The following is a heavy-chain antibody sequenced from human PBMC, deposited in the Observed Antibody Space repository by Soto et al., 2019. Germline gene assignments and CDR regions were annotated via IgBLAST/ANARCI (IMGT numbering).Heavy chain of an antibody. J-gene: IGHJ6*02. Sequence: GGSLRLSCAASGFTFSSYALNWVRQAPGKGLEWVSAISGSGDSTYYADSVKGRFTISRDNSKNTLYLQVNGLRAEDTAVYYCAKGFGYVEQYGIDVWGQGTTVTVSS. CDR3: AKGFGYVEQYGIDV. V-gene: IGHV3-23*01. CDR1: GFTFSSYA. CDR2: ISGSGDST. D-gene: IGHD3-10*01.